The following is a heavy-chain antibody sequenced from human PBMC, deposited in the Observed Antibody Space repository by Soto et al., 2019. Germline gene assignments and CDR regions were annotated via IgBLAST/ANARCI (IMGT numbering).Heavy chain of an antibody. CDR2: ISYDSTKT. V-gene: IGHV3-30*03. Sequence: GGSLRLSCAASGFTFNSYGMHWVRQGPGNGLEWVAFISYDSTKTYYADSVKGRFTISRDNAKNSLYLQMNRLRAEDTAVYYCARVSCREKYGMDVWGQGTTVTVSS. J-gene: IGHJ6*02. CDR3: ARVSCREKYGMDV. CDR1: GFTFNSYG.